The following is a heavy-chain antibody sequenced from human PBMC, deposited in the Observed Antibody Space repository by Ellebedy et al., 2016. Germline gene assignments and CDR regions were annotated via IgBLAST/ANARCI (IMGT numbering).Heavy chain of an antibody. D-gene: IGHD3-3*01. Sequence: GGSLRLXXAASGFTVNRYEIHWVRQAPGKGLEWVALISHDESDKVYRDSVKGRFSISRDNSRLMIYLQMNSLRVEDTAVYYCAKVRSPDFYNTYDMDVWGQGTTVTVSS. CDR2: ISHDESDK. CDR3: AKVRSPDFYNTYDMDV. V-gene: IGHV3-30*18. J-gene: IGHJ6*02. CDR1: GFTVNRYE.